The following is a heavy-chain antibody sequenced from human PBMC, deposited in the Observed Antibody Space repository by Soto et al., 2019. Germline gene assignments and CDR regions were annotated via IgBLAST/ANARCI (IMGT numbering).Heavy chain of an antibody. Sequence: PGGSLRLSCAASGFTFSSYAMSWVRQAPGKGLEWVSGISVSGGSTYYADSVKGRFTISRDNSKNTLYLQMNSLRAEDTAVYYCAKAPLRLGFSYYYYGMDVWGQGTTVTVSS. V-gene: IGHV3-23*01. J-gene: IGHJ6*02. D-gene: IGHD2-21*01. CDR3: AKAPLRLGFSYYYYGMDV. CDR1: GFTFSSYA. CDR2: ISVSGGST.